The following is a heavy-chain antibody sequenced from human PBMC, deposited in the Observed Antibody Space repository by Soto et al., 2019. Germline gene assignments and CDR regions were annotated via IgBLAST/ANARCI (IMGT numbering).Heavy chain of an antibody. CDR3: AHGAYGDGYYGMDV. J-gene: IGHJ6*02. D-gene: IGHD4-17*01. CDR1: GGTFSSYA. Sequence: QVQLVQSGAEVKKPGSSVKVSCKASGGTFSSYAISWVRQAPGQGLEWMGGIIPIFGTANYAQKFQGRVTITADETTSTAYLELSSMRSEDTAVYYCAHGAYGDGYYGMDVWGQGTTVTVSS. V-gene: IGHV1-69*01. CDR2: IIPIFGTA.